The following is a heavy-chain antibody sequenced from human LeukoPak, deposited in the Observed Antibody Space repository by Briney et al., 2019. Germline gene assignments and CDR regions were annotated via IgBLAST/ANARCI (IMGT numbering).Heavy chain of an antibody. CDR1: GYTFTSYG. V-gene: IGHV1-18*01. CDR2: ISAYNGNT. J-gene: IGHJ2*01. CDR3: ARGGAVADSYWYFDL. D-gene: IGHD6-19*01. Sequence: GASVKVSCKASGYTFTSYGISWVRQAPGQGLEWMGWISAYNGNTNYAQKLQGRVTMTTDTSTSTAYMELRSLRSGDTAVYYCARGGAVADSYWYFDLWGRGTLVTVSS.